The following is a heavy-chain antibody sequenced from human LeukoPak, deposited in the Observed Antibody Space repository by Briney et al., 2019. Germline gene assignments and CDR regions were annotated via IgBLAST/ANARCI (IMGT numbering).Heavy chain of an antibody. CDR3: ARDKEDTAMAYDY. Sequence: SETLSLTCTVSGGSISSSSYYWGWIRQPPGKGLEWIGSIYYSGSTYYNPSLKSRVTISVDTSKNQFSLKLSSVTAADTAVYYCARDKEDTAMAYDYWGQGTLVTVSS. V-gene: IGHV4-39*07. CDR1: GGSISSSSYY. D-gene: IGHD5-18*01. CDR2: IYYSGST. J-gene: IGHJ4*02.